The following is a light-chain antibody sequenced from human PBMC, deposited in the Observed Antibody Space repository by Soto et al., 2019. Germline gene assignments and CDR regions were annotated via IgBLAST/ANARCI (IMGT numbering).Light chain of an antibody. CDR2: TNN. Sequence: SVLPQPPSASVTPGQRVSISCAGSDSNIGRNTVNWYQQRPRTAPKLLIYTNNHRPSGVPDRFSASKSGTSASLAISGLQSEDEADYYCAAWDDTLGGHVVFGGGTKVTVL. CDR3: AAWDDTLGGHVV. J-gene: IGLJ2*01. CDR1: DSNIGRNT. V-gene: IGLV1-44*01.